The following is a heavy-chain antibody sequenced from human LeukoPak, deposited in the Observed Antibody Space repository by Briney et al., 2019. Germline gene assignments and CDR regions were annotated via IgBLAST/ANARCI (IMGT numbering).Heavy chain of an antibody. Sequence: ASVKVSCKASGYTFTSYDINWVRQATGQGLEWMGWMNPNSGNTGYAQKSQGRVTMTRNTSISTAYMELSSLRSEDTAVYYCARIDSSGFGDAFDIWGQGTMVTVSS. CDR2: MNPNSGNT. CDR1: GYTFTSYD. D-gene: IGHD3-22*01. CDR3: ARIDSSGFGDAFDI. J-gene: IGHJ3*02. V-gene: IGHV1-8*01.